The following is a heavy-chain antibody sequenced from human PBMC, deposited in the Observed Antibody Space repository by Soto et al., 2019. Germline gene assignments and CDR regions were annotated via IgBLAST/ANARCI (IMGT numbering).Heavy chain of an antibody. D-gene: IGHD6-19*01. CDR1: GFSLSTSGVG. CDR3: AHSDSSGWGSAYYFDY. J-gene: IGHJ4*02. Sequence: QSTLKESGPTLVKPTQTLTLTCTFSGFSLSTSGVGVGWIRQPPGKALEWLALIYWDDDKRYSPSLKSRLTITKDTSKNQVVLTMTNMDPVDTATYYCAHSDSSGWGSAYYFDYWGQGTLVTVSS. V-gene: IGHV2-5*02. CDR2: IYWDDDK.